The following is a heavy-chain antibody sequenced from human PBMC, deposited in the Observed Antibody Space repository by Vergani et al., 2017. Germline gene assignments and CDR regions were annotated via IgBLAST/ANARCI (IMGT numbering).Heavy chain of an antibody. J-gene: IGHJ4*02. D-gene: IGHD3-22*01. CDR2: ISGSGGST. V-gene: IGHV3-23*01. CDR3: AKVGVDYYDSSGYYNNLDY. CDR1: GFTFSSCA. Sequence: EVQLLESGGGLVQPGGSLRLSCAASGFTFSSCAMSWVRQAPGKGLEWVSGISGSGGSTYYADSVKGRFTISRDNSKNTLHLQMNSLRAEDTAVYYCAKVGVDYYDSSGYYNNLDYWGQGTLVTVSS.